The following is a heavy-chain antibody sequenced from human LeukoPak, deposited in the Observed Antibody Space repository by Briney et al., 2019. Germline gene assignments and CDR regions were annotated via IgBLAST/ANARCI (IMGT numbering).Heavy chain of an antibody. J-gene: IGHJ4*02. CDR3: ARRSYGDYELDY. Sequence: ASVKVSCKASGYTFTSYCMHWVRQAPGQGLEWMGIINPSGGSTSYAQKFQGRVTMTRDTSTSTVYMELSSLRSEDTALYYCARRSYGDYELDYWGQGTLVTVSS. V-gene: IGHV1-46*01. CDR1: GYTFTSYC. CDR2: INPSGGST. D-gene: IGHD4-17*01.